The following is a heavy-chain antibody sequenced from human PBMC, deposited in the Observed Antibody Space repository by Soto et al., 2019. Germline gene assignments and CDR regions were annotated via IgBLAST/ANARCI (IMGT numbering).Heavy chain of an antibody. Sequence: EVQLVECGGGVVRPGGSLRLTCAASGFTLDDYGMSWVRQAPGKGLEWVSGINWNGGSTGYADSVKGRFTISRDNAKNALYLQMNSLRAEDTALYYCARDRPIAVAGRYWYFDLWGRGTLVTVSS. V-gene: IGHV3-20*04. CDR2: INWNGGST. J-gene: IGHJ2*01. CDR1: GFTLDDYG. CDR3: ARDRPIAVAGRYWYFDL. D-gene: IGHD6-19*01.